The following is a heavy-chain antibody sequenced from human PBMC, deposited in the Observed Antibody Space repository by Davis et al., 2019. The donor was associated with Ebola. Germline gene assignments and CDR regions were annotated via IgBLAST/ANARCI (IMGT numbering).Heavy chain of an antibody. D-gene: IGHD2-2*01. CDR2: INGGNGIT. CDR3: ASGGVYCSSSSCATYHYYGMDV. CDR1: GYSFTSFA. J-gene: IGHJ6*02. V-gene: IGHV1-3*01. Sequence: AALVKVSCKASGYSFTSFAMHWVRQAPGQRLEWMGWINGGNGITKYSQKFQGRVTITRDTSASTAYMEMSSLRSDDTAVYYCASGGVYCSSSSCATYHYYGMDVWGQGTTVTVSS.